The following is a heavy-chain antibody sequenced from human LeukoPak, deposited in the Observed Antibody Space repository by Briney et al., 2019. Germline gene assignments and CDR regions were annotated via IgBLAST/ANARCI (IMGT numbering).Heavy chain of an antibody. J-gene: IGHJ4*02. V-gene: IGHV3-30*02. CDR2: IRYDGSNK. CDR1: GFTFSSYG. CDR3: ASGYCSGGSCYSTLGILDY. D-gene: IGHD2-15*01. Sequence: PGGSLRLSCAASGFTFSSYGMHWVRQAPGKGLEWVAFIRYDGSNKYYADSVKGRFTISRDNSKNTLYLQMNSLRAEDTAVYYCASGYCSGGSCYSTLGILDYWGQGTLVTVSS.